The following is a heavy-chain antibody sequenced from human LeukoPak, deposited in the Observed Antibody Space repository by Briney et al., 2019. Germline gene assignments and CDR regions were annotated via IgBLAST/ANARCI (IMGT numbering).Heavy chain of an antibody. CDR1: EFTLRSYS. CDR2: ISTSSTYI. Sequence: GGSLRLSCVASEFTLRSYSMHWVRQAPGKGLEWVSYISTSSTYIYHADSVMGRFTISRDNAKNSLYLHMSSLRAEDTAVYYCARDASGSSIGLIDFWGQGTLVTVSS. J-gene: IGHJ4*02. V-gene: IGHV3-21*01. D-gene: IGHD1-26*01. CDR3: ARDASGSSIGLIDF.